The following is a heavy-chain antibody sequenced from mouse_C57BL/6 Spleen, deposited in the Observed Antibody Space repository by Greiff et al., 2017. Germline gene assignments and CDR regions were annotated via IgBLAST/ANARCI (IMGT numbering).Heavy chain of an antibody. CDR3: ARKGNYDY. CDR2: INPGSGGT. J-gene: IGHJ2*01. D-gene: IGHD2-1*01. Sequence: QVQLKESGAELVRPGTSVKVSCKASGYAFTNYLIEWVKQRPGQGLEWIGVINPGSGGTNYNEKFKGKATLTADKSSSTAYMQLSSLPSEDSAVYFCARKGNYDYWGKGTTLTVSS. CDR1: GYAFTNYL. V-gene: IGHV1-54*01.